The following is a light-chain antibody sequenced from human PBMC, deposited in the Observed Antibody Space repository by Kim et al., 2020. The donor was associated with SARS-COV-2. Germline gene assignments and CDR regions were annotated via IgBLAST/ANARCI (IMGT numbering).Light chain of an antibody. Sequence: EIVLTQSPGTLSLSPGERATLSCRASQSVSSNYLAWYQQKPGQAPGLLIHGASSRPTGIPDRFSGSGSGTDFTLTISRLEPGDFAVYYCQQYGGSPLTFGGGTKVDIK. CDR1: QSVSSNY. CDR2: GAS. V-gene: IGKV3-20*01. J-gene: IGKJ4*01. CDR3: QQYGGSPLT.